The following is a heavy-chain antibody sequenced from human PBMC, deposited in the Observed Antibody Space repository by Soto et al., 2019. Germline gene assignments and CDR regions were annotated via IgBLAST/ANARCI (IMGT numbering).Heavy chain of an antibody. CDR2: ISYDGSNK. CDR1: GFTFSSYG. J-gene: IGHJ3*02. CDR3: ARDVSGWKAIDAFDI. Sequence: GGSLRLSCAASGFTFSSYGMHWVRQAPGKGLEWVAVISYDGSNKYYADSVKGRFTISRDNSKNTLYLQMNSLRAEDTAVYYCARDVSGWKAIDAFDIWGQGTMVTVSS. D-gene: IGHD6-19*01. V-gene: IGHV3-30*03.